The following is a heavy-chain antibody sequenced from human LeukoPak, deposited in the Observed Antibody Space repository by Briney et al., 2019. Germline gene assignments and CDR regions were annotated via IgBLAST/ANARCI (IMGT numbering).Heavy chain of an antibody. CDR2: IIPIFGTA. J-gene: IGHJ5*02. V-gene: IGHV1-69*01. CDR1: GGTFSSYA. CDR3: ARDAESSSWPYNWFDP. D-gene: IGHD6-13*01. Sequence: ASVKVSCKASGGTFSSYAISWVRHAPGQGLEWMGGIIPIFGTANYAQKFQGRVTITADESTSTAYMELSSLRSEDTAVYYCARDAESSSWPYNWFDPWGQGTLVTVSS.